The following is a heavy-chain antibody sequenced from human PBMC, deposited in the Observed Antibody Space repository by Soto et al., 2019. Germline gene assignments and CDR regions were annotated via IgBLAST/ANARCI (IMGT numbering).Heavy chain of an antibody. CDR2: ISGSGGST. Sequence: GGSLRLSCAASGFTFSSYAMSWVRQAPGKGLEWVSAISGSGGSTYYADSVKGRFTISRDNSKNTLYLQMNSLRAEDTAVYYCAKGDSLGYCSSTSCYGNYYYYMDVWGKGTTVTVSS. CDR1: GFTFSSYA. D-gene: IGHD2-2*01. CDR3: AKGDSLGYCSSTSCYGNYYYYMDV. V-gene: IGHV3-23*01. J-gene: IGHJ6*03.